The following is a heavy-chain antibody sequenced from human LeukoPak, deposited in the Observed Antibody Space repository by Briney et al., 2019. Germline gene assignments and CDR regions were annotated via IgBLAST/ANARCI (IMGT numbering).Heavy chain of an antibody. CDR2: INPNSGGT. V-gene: IGHV1-2*02. Sequence: ASVKVSCKASGYTFTGYYMHWVRQAPGQGLEWMGWINPNSGGTNYAQKFQGRVTMTRDTSISTAYMELSRLRSDDTAVYYCGRGTLLRVPAAIGYWGQGTLVTVSS. CDR3: GRGTLLRVPAAIGY. D-gene: IGHD2-2*02. CDR1: GYTFTGYY. J-gene: IGHJ4*02.